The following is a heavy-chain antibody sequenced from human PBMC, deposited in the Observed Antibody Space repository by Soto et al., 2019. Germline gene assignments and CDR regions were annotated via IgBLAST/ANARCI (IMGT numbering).Heavy chain of an antibody. CDR3: AKTGPYGSGSYYLPFDY. CDR2: ISYDGSNK. V-gene: IGHV3-30*18. J-gene: IGHJ4*02. CDR1: GFTVSSYG. Sequence: SLRLSCAASGFTVSSYGMHWVRQAPGKGLEWVAVISYDGSNKYYADSVKGRFTISRDNSKNTLYLQMNSLRAEDTAVYYCAKTGPYGSGSYYLPFDYWGQGTLVTVSS. D-gene: IGHD3-10*01.